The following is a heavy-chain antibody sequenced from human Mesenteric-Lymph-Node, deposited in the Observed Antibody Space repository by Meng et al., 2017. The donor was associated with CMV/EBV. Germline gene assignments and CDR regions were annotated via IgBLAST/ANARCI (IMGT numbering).Heavy chain of an antibody. Sequence: SGCSISSGDYYWSWIRQHPGKGLEWIGYIYYSGTTYYDPSLKTRVTISVDTSKNQFSLKLSSVTAADTAVYYCARWGFESFNWFDPWGQGTLVTVSS. CDR3: ARWGFESFNWFDP. V-gene: IGHV4-31*02. CDR1: GCSISSGDYY. CDR2: IYYSGTT. J-gene: IGHJ5*02. D-gene: IGHD7-27*01.